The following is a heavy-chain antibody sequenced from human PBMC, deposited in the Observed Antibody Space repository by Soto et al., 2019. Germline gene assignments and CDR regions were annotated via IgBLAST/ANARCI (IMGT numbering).Heavy chain of an antibody. Sequence: QVHLGQSGAEVKKPGSSVNVSCKASGGTFSNYAITWVRQAPGQGLEWVGRIIPIFGTTTVAQKFQGRVTITADESTTTAYMELSGLRSDATAVYYCAKDGGADGYFGNWLDPWGQGTLVTVSS. CDR2: IIPIFGTT. V-gene: IGHV1-69*15. CDR3: AKDGGADGYFGNWLDP. D-gene: IGHD5-12*01. J-gene: IGHJ5*02. CDR1: GGTFSNYA.